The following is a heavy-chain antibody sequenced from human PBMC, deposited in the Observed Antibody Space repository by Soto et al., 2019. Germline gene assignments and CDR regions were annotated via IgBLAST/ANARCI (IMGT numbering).Heavy chain of an antibody. CDR3: ARGLHSLFDY. CDR1: GFTFSNYG. V-gene: IGHV3-33*01. D-gene: IGHD2-21*01. CDR2: IWYDGNNK. J-gene: IGHJ4*02. Sequence: PGGSLRLSCAASGFTFSNYGMHWGRQAPGKGLEWVAVIWYDGNNKYYAASVKGRFTISRDNSNNTLYVQMTSLRAEDTAVYYCARGLHSLFDYWGQGTLVTVSS.